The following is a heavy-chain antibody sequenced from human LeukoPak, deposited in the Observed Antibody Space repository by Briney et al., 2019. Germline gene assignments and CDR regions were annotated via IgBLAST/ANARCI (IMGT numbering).Heavy chain of an antibody. CDR3: ARGSAGYCSSTSCYLMDY. D-gene: IGHD2-2*01. Sequence: GESLKISCKGSGYSFTSYWIGWVRQMPGKGLEWMGIIYPGDSDTRYSPSFQGQVTISADKSISTAYLQWSSLKASDTAMYYCARGSAGYCSSTSCYLMDYWGQGTLVTVSS. CDR1: GYSFTSYW. CDR2: IYPGDSDT. J-gene: IGHJ4*02. V-gene: IGHV5-51*01.